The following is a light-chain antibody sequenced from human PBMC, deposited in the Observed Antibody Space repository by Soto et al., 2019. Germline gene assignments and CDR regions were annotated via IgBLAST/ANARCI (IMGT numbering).Light chain of an antibody. Sequence: EIVLTQSPGTLSLSPGERATLSCRASQSVSSSYLAWYQQKPGQAPRLLIYDASNRATGIPDRFSGSGSGTDFTLTISRLEPEDSAVYYCQQYSYSPPWTFGQGTKVEI. CDR3: QQYSYSPPWT. CDR1: QSVSSSY. CDR2: DAS. V-gene: IGKV3-20*01. J-gene: IGKJ1*01.